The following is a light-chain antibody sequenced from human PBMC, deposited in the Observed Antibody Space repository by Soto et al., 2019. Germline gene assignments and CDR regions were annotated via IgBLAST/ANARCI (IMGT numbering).Light chain of an antibody. Sequence: QSALTQPASVSGSPGQSITISCTGTSSNVGSYNLVSWYQHHPGKAPKLMIYEVNKRPSGVSNRFSGSKSGNTASLTISGLQAEDEADYYCCSYAGSSTDVFGTGTKVTVL. CDR3: CSYAGSSTDV. J-gene: IGLJ1*01. CDR1: SSNVGSYNL. CDR2: EVN. V-gene: IGLV2-23*02.